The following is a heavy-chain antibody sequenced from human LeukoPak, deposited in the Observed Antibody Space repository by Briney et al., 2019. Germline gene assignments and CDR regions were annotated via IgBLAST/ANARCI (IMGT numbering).Heavy chain of an antibody. CDR2: IYYSGST. V-gene: IGHV4-59*08. CDR3: ARPHQQLVRRGDTFDI. Sequence: SETLSLTCTVSGGSISSYYWSWIRQPPGKGLEWIGYIYYSGSTNYNPSLKSRVTISVDTSKNQFSLKLSSVTAADTAAYYCARPHQQLVRRGDTFDIWGQGTMVTVSS. J-gene: IGHJ3*02. CDR1: GGSISSYY. D-gene: IGHD6-13*01.